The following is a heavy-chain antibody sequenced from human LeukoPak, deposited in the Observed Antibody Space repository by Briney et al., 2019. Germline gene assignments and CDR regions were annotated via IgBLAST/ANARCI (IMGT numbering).Heavy chain of an antibody. V-gene: IGHV3-48*01. CDR2: ISSSSSTI. CDR1: GFTFSSYS. Sequence: GGSLRLSCAASGFTFSSYSMNWVRQAPGKGLEWVSYISSSSSTIYYADSVKGRFTISRDNAKNSLYLQMNSLRAEDTAVYYCARALTSKTERWIANWGQGTLVTVSS. D-gene: IGHD2-21*01. J-gene: IGHJ4*02. CDR3: ARALTSKTERWIAN.